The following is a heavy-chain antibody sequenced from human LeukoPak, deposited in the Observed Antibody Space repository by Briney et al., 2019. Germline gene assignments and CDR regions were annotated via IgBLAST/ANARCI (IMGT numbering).Heavy chain of an antibody. D-gene: IGHD3-10*01. CDR2: IDDSGNT. V-gene: IGHV4-59*01. CDR3: ARSDYHNSGSHTVFDAFDI. Sequence: SETLTLTCTVSGGSISRYYWSWIRRPPGKGLEWIGYIDDSGNTNYNPSLKSQVTISVDKSKNQFSLKLSFVTAADTAMYYCARSDYHNSGSHTVFDAFDIWGQGTRVTVSS. CDR1: GGSISRYY. J-gene: IGHJ3*02.